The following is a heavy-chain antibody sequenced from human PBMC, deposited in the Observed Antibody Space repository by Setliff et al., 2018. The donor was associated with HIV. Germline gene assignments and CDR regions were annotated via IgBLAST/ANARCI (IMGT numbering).Heavy chain of an antibody. CDR1: GYTFTSHG. Sequence: RASVKVSCKASGYTFTSHGISWVRQAPGQGLEWMGWISAYNGNTNYAQKFLGRVTMTTDTSTSTGYMELRSLRSDDTAVYFCARGKGVGGVIITGGLDVWGQGTTVTVSS. D-gene: IGHD3-10*01. CDR2: ISAYNGNT. CDR3: ARGKGVGGVIITGGLDV. J-gene: IGHJ6*02. V-gene: IGHV1-18*01.